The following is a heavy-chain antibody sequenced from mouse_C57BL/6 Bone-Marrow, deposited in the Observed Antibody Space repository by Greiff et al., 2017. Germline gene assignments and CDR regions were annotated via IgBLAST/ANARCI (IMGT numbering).Heavy chain of an antibody. CDR1: GFNIKDYY. Sequence: VQLQQSGAELVRPGASVKLSCTASGFNIKDYYMHWVKQRPEQGLEWIGRIDPEDGDTEYAPKFQGKATMTADPSSNTAYLQLSSLTSEDTAVYSCTTRYYGSSYDWYFDVWGTGTTVTVSS. CDR3: TTRYYGSSYDWYFDV. CDR2: IDPEDGDT. J-gene: IGHJ1*03. D-gene: IGHD1-1*01. V-gene: IGHV14-1*01.